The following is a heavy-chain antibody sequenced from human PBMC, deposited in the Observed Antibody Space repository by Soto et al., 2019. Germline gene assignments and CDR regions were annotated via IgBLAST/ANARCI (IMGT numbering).Heavy chain of an antibody. CDR1: CGSFRGFY. Sequence: SGTLSLTFAVYCGSFRGFYWGWVRQPPGKGLEWIGEINHSGSTNYNPSLKSRVTISVDTSKNQFSLELSSVTAADTAVYYCARLFRWLRPYYYYYGMDVWGQGTTVTVSS. CDR2: INHSGST. J-gene: IGHJ6*02. D-gene: IGHD5-12*01. CDR3: ARLFRWLRPYYYYYGMDV. V-gene: IGHV4-34*01.